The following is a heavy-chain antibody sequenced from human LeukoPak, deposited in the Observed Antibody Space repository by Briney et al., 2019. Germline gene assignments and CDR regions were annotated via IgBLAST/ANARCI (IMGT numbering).Heavy chain of an antibody. J-gene: IGHJ6*03. CDR2: IYSDGTS. CDR3: AKNGDRGAYCSGGTCYPYYYYYMDV. Sequence: GGSLRLSCAATGLTVSSNYMSWVRQAPGQGLEWVSVIYSDGTSYYADSVKGRFTISRDNSKNTLYLQLNSLRAEDTAIYYCAKNGDRGAYCSGGTCYPYYYYYMDVWGKGTTVTISS. V-gene: IGHV3-53*01. D-gene: IGHD2-15*01. CDR1: GLTVSSNY.